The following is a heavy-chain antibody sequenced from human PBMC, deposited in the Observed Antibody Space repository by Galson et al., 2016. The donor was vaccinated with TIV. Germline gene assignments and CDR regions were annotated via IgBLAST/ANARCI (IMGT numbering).Heavy chain of an antibody. CDR2: IRSRAYGGTT. D-gene: IGHD3-3*01. J-gene: IGHJ6*02. V-gene: IGHV3-49*02. CDR3: TTFGVASRYYYYYGMDV. Sequence: WVRQAPRKGLEWVGFIRSRAYGGTTEYAASVKGRFTISRDDSKRIAYLQMNSLKTEDTAVYYCTTFGVASRYYYYYGMDVWGQGTTVTVSS.